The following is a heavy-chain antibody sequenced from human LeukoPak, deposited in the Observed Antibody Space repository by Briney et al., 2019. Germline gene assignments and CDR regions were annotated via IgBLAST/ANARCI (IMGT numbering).Heavy chain of an antibody. CDR3: ARGSYGLNYFDY. CDR2: ISGSGGST. CDR1: GFTFSSYA. Sequence: GGSLRLSCAASGFTFSSYAMSWVRQAPGKGLEWVSAISGSGGSTYYADSVKGRFAISRDNSKNTLYLQMNSLRAEDTAVYYCARGSYGLNYFDYWGQGTLVTVSS. V-gene: IGHV3-23*01. D-gene: IGHD5-18*01. J-gene: IGHJ4*02.